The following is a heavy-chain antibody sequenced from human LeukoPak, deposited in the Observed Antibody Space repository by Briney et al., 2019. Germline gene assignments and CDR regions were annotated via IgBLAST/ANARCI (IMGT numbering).Heavy chain of an antibody. Sequence: GASVKVSCKASGYTFTCYGISWVRQAPGQGLEWMGWISAYNGNTNYAQKLQGRVTMTTDTSTSTAYMELRSLRSDDTAVYYCARDLPVQDYDILTGYYKTHYYYGMDVWGKGTTVTVSS. CDR3: ARDLPVQDYDILTGYYKTHYYYGMDV. V-gene: IGHV1-18*04. D-gene: IGHD3-9*01. CDR2: ISAYNGNT. J-gene: IGHJ6*04. CDR1: GYTFTCYG.